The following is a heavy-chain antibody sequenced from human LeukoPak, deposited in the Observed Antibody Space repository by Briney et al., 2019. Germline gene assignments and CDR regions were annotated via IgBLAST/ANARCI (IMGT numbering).Heavy chain of an antibody. D-gene: IGHD3-22*01. V-gene: IGHV3-30*04. CDR1: GFTFSNYA. CDR2: TSYDGSNK. J-gene: IGHJ4*02. CDR3: AREELRIAMIVVLIPLDY. Sequence: GGSLRLSCAASGFTFSNYAMHWVRQAPGKGLEWVAVTSYDGSNKYYADSVKGRFTISRDSSKNTLYLQMNSLRAEDTAVYYCAREELRIAMIVVLIPLDYWGQGTLVTVSS.